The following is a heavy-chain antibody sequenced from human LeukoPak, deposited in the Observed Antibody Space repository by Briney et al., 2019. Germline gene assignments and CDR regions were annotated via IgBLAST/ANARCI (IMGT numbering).Heavy chain of an antibody. D-gene: IGHD2-2*01. CDR3: AKGIEPAANEYFDH. Sequence: GGSLRLSCAASGFTFSSYGMHWVRQAPGKGLEWVAFIRSDGSNKYYADSVKGRFTISTDNSKNTLYLQMNSLRAEDTAVYYCAKGIEPAANEYFDHWGQGTLVTVSS. CDR1: GFTFSSYG. CDR2: IRSDGSNK. V-gene: IGHV3-30*02. J-gene: IGHJ4*02.